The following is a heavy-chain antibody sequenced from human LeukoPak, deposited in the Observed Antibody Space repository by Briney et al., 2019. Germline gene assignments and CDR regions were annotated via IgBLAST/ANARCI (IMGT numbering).Heavy chain of an antibody. J-gene: IGHJ4*02. D-gene: IGHD3-3*01. CDR2: IRYDGTNK. Sequence: GGSLRLSCAASGFTFSSYGIHWVRQAPGKGLEWVAFIRYDGTNKYYADSVKGRFTISRDNSKNTLYLQMNSLRAEDTAVYYCARGHYDFWSGYFDYWGQGTLVTVSS. V-gene: IGHV3-30*02. CDR1: GFTFSSYG. CDR3: ARGHYDFWSGYFDY.